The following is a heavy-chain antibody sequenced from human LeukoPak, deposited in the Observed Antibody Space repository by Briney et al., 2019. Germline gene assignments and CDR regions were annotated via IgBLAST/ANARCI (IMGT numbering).Heavy chain of an antibody. CDR3: ARGIGSSSWPLAL. J-gene: IGHJ4*02. D-gene: IGHD6-13*01. V-gene: IGHV4-39*07. CDR2: ISHNGIT. Sequence: SETLSLTCTVSGGSIGSLYWGWIRHPPGRGLEWIGSISHNGITAYKPSLESRVTISVDTSKNQFSLTLSYLTAADTAVYYCARGIGSSSWPLALWGQGTLVTVSS. CDR1: GGSIGSLY.